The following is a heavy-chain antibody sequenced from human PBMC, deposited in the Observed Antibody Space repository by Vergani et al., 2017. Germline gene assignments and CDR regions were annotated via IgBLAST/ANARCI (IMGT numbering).Heavy chain of an antibody. CDR3: AKDKPEYAIAVAGTRSLDYYYYGMDV. CDR2: ISGSGGST. V-gene: IGHV3-23*01. Sequence: EVQLLESGGGLVQPGGSLRLSCAASGFTFSSYAMSWVRQAPGKGLEWVSAISGSGGSTYYADSVKGRFTISRDNSKNTLYLQMNSLRAEDTAVYYCAKDKPEYAIAVAGTRSLDYYYYGMDVWGQGTTVTVSS. CDR1: GFTFSSYA. J-gene: IGHJ6*02. D-gene: IGHD6-19*01.